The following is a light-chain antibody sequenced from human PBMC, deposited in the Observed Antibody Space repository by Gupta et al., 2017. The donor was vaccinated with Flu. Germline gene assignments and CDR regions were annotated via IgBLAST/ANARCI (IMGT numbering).Light chain of an antibody. J-gene: IGKJ2*03. Sequence: DTQMTQSPSSLSASVGDRVTITCRASQSISSYLNWYQQKPGKAPKLLIYAASSLQSGVPSRFSGSVSGTDFTLTISSLQPEDFATYYCQQSYSTPPNSFGQGTKLEIK. V-gene: IGKV1-39*01. CDR1: QSISSY. CDR2: AAS. CDR3: QQSYSTPPNS.